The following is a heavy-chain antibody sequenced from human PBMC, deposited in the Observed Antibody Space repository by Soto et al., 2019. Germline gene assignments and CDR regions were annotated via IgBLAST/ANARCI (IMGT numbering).Heavy chain of an antibody. V-gene: IGHV1-69*13. D-gene: IGHD1-1*01. Sequence: SVKVSCKASGGTISSYAISWVRQAPGQGLEWMGGIIPIFGTANYAQKFQGRVTITADESTSTAYMELSSLRPEDTAVYYCARENWKVYYYYGMDVWGQGTTVTSP. J-gene: IGHJ6*02. CDR3: ARENWKVYYYYGMDV. CDR2: IIPIFGTA. CDR1: GGTISSYA.